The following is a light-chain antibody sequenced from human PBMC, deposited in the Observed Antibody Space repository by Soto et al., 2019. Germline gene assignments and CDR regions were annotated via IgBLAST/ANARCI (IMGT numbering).Light chain of an antibody. CDR1: QSISHY. V-gene: IGKV4-1*01. CDR2: WAS. J-gene: IGKJ2*01. Sequence: EIVLTQSPGTLSLSPGERATLSCRANQSISHYLAWYQQKPGQPPKLLIYWASTRESGVPDRFSGSGSGTDFTLTISSLPAEDVAVYYCQQYYIVPYTFGQGTKLEI. CDR3: QQYYIVPYT.